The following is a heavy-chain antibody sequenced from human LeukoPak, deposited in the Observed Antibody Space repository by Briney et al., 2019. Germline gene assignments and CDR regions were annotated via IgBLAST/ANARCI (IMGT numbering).Heavy chain of an antibody. CDR3: ARSIIGVAGTAWVY. J-gene: IGHJ4*02. D-gene: IGHD6-19*01. CDR1: GGSISGSY. CDR2: VYYTGRT. Sequence: SETLSLTCTVSGGSISGSYWDWIRQSPGKGLEWLGYVYYTGRTNYNSSLKSRVTMSVDTSKNQFSLRLNSVTAADTAIYYCARSIIGVAGTAWVYWGQGTLVTVSS. V-gene: IGHV4-59*08.